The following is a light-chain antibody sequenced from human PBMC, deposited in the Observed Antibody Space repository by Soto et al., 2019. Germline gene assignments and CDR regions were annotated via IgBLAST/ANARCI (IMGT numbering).Light chain of an antibody. J-gene: IGKJ3*01. V-gene: IGKV3-20*01. CDR1: QSVGGNY. CDR2: GAS. Sequence: EIVLTRSPGTLSLSPGERATLSCRASQSVGGNYLAWYQQKPGQAPRLLIYGASSRATGIPDRFSGSGSGTDFTLTISRLEPEDFAVYYCQQYANTPPTFGPGTKVDIK. CDR3: QQYANTPPT.